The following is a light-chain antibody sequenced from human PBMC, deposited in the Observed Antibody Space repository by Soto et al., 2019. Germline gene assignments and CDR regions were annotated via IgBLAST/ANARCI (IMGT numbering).Light chain of an antibody. CDR2: DVT. CDR1: SSDVGGYNY. J-gene: IGLJ3*02. CDR3: SSYTSSSTWV. V-gene: IGLV2-14*03. Sequence: QSVLTQPASVSGSPGQSITISCTGTSSDVGGYNYVSWYQQHPGTAPKLITYDVTHRPSGVSNRFSGSKSGNTASLTISGLQAEDEADYYCSSYTSSSTWVFGGGTQLTVL.